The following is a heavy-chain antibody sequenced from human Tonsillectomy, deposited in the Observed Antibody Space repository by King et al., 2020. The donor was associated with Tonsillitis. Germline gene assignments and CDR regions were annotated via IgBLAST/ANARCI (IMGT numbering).Heavy chain of an antibody. D-gene: IGHD6-13*01. V-gene: IGHV4-30-2*01. CDR3: GRGRSWSRASNWFDP. Sequence: QLQESGSGLVKPSQTLSLTCAVSGGSISSGGYSWSWIRQPPGKGLEWIGYIYHSGSTYYNPSLKSRVTISLDRSKNQFSLKLTSVTAADTAVYYCGRGRSWSRASNWFDPWGQGTLGTVSS. CDR2: IYHSGST. J-gene: IGHJ5*02. CDR1: GGSISSGGYS.